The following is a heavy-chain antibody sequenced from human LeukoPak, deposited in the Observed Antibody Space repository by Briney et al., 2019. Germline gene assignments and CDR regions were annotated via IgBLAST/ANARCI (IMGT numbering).Heavy chain of an antibody. CDR2: INPNSGGT. Sequence: ASVRVSCKASGYTFTAYYMHWVRQAPGQGLEWMGWINPNSGGTKYAQKFQGRVTMTRDTSIGTVYMELSRLRSDDTAVYYCARDGIAARQLSYWGQGTLVTVSS. J-gene: IGHJ4*02. CDR1: GYTFTAYY. CDR3: ARDGIAARQLSY. V-gene: IGHV1-2*02. D-gene: IGHD6-6*01.